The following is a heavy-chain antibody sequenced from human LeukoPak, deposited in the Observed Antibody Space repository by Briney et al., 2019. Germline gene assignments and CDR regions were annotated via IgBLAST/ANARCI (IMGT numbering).Heavy chain of an antibody. D-gene: IGHD2-15*01. Sequence: RRCLRLSCAASGLTFSGFAMSSVRQAAGQGLEWFSGISGRGGSTYYAGFVKGRFTISRDNSKNTLYLQMDNLRAEDTSAYYCGRVAANAFDIWGQGTMVTVSS. CDR1: GLTFSGFA. J-gene: IGHJ3*02. CDR3: GRVAANAFDI. CDR2: ISGRGGST. V-gene: IGHV3-23*01.